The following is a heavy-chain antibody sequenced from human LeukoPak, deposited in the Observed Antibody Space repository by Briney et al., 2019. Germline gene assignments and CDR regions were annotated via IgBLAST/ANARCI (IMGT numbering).Heavy chain of an antibody. J-gene: IGHJ6*02. CDR1: GYTFTSYG. V-gene: IGHV1-18*01. D-gene: IGHD2-15*01. Sequence: ASVKVSCKASGYTFTSYGISWVRQAPGQGLEWMGWISAYNGNTNYAQKLQGRVTMTRDTSTSTVYMELSSLRSEDTAVYYCARRIDHYYYGMDVWGQGTTVTVSS. CDR3: ARRIDHYYYGMDV. CDR2: ISAYNGNT.